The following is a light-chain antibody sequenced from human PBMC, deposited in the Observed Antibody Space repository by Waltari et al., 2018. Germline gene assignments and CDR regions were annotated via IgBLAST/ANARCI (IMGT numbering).Light chain of an antibody. V-gene: IGKV2-30*01. CDR2: KVS. J-gene: IGKJ1*01. Sequence: DVVMNQSPLSLPVTLGQPASISCRSSQSLVYSDGNTYLNWFQHRPGQAPTRLIYKVSIRDSGVPDRFSGSGSGTDFTLKISRVEAEDVGVYYCMQGTDWPRTFGQGTRVEIK. CDR1: QSLVYSDGNTY. CDR3: MQGTDWPRT.